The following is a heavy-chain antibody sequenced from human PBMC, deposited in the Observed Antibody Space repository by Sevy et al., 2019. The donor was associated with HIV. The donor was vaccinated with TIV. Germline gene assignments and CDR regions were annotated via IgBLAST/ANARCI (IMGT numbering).Heavy chain of an antibody. J-gene: IGHJ4*02. CDR3: VTDDRPSGWLFDF. D-gene: IGHD6-19*01. CDR1: GFSFRRYW. CDR2: INRYESAR. V-gene: IGHV3-7*01. Sequence: GGSLRLSCAASGFSFRRYWMTWVRQAPGKGLEWVANINRYESARNYGDSVKGRFTISRDNAKNLLYLQINSLRVDDTAVYYCVTDDRPSGWLFDFWGQGAQVTVSS.